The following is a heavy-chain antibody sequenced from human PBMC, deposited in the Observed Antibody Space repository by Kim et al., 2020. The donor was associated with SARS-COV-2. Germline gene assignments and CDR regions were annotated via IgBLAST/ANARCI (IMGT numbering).Heavy chain of an antibody. J-gene: IGHJ4*02. Sequence: YADSVKGRLTISGNNPKNTRDLQMNRLRAEDTAVYYCAKETMVRGLLDYWGQGTLVTVSS. D-gene: IGHD3-10*01. V-gene: IGHV3-23*01. CDR3: AKETMVRGLLDY.